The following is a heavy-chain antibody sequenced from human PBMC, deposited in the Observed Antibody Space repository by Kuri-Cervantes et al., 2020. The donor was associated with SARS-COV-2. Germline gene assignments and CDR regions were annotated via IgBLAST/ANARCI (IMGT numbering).Heavy chain of an antibody. CDR2: IYYSGST. V-gene: IGHV4-39*07. D-gene: IGHD3-3*01. CDR3: ARDFWSGYYGGNWFDP. Sequence: SETLSLTCTVSGGSISSSSYYWGWIRQPPGKGLEWIGSIYYSGSTYYNPSLKSRVTISVDTSKNQFSLKLSSVTAADTAVYYCARDFWSGYYGGNWFDPWGQGDLVTVSS. J-gene: IGHJ5*02. CDR1: GGSISSSSYY.